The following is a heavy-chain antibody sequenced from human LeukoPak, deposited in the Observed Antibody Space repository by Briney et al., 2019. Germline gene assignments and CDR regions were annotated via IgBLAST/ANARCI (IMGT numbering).Heavy chain of an antibody. D-gene: IGHD1-26*01. J-gene: IGHJ4*02. CDR3: AKGRSGSYSPTWDY. CDR2: ISGSGGET. V-gene: IGHV3-23*01. Sequence: GGSLRLSCAVSGFSFSNYAMSWVRQFPGKGLEWVSGISGSGGETHDADSAKGRFTISGDNSKNTLYLQMNSLRVEDTAVYYCAKGRSGSYSPTWDYWGRGTLVTVSS. CDR1: GFSFSNYA.